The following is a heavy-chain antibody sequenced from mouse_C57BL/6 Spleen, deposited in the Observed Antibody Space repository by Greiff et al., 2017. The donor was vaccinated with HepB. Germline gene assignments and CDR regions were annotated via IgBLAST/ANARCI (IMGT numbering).Heavy chain of an antibody. CDR3: ARRGHYGSSSYAMDY. CDR1: GYTFTSYW. D-gene: IGHD1-1*01. Sequence: QVQLKQPGAELVKPGASVKLSCKASGYTFTSYWMHWVKQRPGRGLEWIGRIDPNSGGTKYNEKFKSKATLTVDKPSSTAYMQLSSLTSEDSAVYYCARRGHYGSSSYAMDYWGQGTSVTVSS. J-gene: IGHJ4*01. V-gene: IGHV1-72*01. CDR2: IDPNSGGT.